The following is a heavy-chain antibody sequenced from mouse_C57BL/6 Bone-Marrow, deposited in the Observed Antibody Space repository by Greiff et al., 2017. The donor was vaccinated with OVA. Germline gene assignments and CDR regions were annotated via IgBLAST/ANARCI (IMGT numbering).Heavy chain of an antibody. Sequence: VQLQQSGPELVKPGASVKMSCKASGYTFTDYNMHWVKQSHGKSLEWIGYINPNNGGTSYNQKFKGKATVTVNKSSSTAYMELRSLTSEDSAVYVCARWGGHWFAYWGQGTLVTVSA. J-gene: IGHJ3*01. V-gene: IGHV1-22*01. CDR2: INPNNGGT. D-gene: IGHD3-3*01. CDR3: ARWGGHWFAY. CDR1: GYTFTDYN.